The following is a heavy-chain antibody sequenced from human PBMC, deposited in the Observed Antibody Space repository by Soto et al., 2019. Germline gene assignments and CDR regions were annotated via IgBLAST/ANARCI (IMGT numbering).Heavy chain of an antibody. CDR3: ARVPRP. CDR2: IYPSGST. Sequence: QLQLQESGSGLVKPSQTLSLTCAASGGPISSGGYSWSWIRNPPGKGLEWMGYIYPSGSTYYNPPLKSRVTISVDRSKNQFSLNLSSVTAADTAVYYCARVPRPWGQGSRVTASS. J-gene: IGHJ5*02. CDR1: GGPISSGGYS. V-gene: IGHV4-30-2*01.